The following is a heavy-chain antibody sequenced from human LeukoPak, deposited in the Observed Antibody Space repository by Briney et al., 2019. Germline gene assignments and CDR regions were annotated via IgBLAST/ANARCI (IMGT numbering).Heavy chain of an antibody. J-gene: IGHJ3*02. V-gene: IGHV3-20*04. CDR1: GFTFDDYG. Sequence: GGSLRLSCAASGFTFDDYGMSWVRQAPGKGLEWVSGINWNGGSTGYADSVKGRFTICRDNAKNSLYLQMNSLRAEDTALYYFGRVSGSYSGAFDIWGKGTMFTVS. CDR2: INWNGGST. D-gene: IGHD1-26*01. CDR3: GRVSGSYSGAFDI.